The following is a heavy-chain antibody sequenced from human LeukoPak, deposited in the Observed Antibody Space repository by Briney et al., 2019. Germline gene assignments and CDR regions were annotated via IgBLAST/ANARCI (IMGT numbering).Heavy chain of an antibody. CDR3: AKGGVYSGYAFDP. D-gene: IGHD5-12*01. CDR2: IYSGGST. J-gene: IGHJ5*02. V-gene: IGHV3-66*01. Sequence: GGSLRLSCAASGFAVSSNYMSWVRQAPGKGLEWVSVIYSGGSTYYADSVKGRFTISRDNSKNTLYLQMNSLRAEDTAVYYCAKGGVYSGYAFDPWGQGTLVTVSS. CDR1: GFAVSSNY.